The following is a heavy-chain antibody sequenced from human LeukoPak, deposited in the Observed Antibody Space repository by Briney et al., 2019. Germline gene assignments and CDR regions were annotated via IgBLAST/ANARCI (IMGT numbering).Heavy chain of an antibody. CDR2: IYYSGST. V-gene: IGHV4-59*01. CDR1: GGSISSYY. D-gene: IGHD5-24*01. CDR3: ARGGRAGYTLDY. J-gene: IGHJ4*02. Sequence: PSETLSLTCTVSGGSISSYYWSLIRQPPGKGLEWIGYIYYSGSTNYNPSLKSRVTISVDTSKNQFSLKLSSVTAADTAVYYCARGGRAGYTLDYWGQGTLVTVSS.